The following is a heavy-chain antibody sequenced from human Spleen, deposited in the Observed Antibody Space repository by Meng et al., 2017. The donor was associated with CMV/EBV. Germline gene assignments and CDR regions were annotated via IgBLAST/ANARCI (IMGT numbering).Heavy chain of an antibody. Sequence: GGSLRLSCAASGFTFSTYWMSWVHQAPGKGLEWVANIKEDGSERYYVDSAKGRFTISRDNAKNSLYLQMNSLRADDTAVYYCARDAVVAPAALRTFYYYGMDVWGQGSTVTVSS. J-gene: IGHJ6*02. CDR1: GFTFSTYW. D-gene: IGHD2-2*02. CDR3: ARDAVVAPAALRTFYYYGMDV. CDR2: IKEDGSER. V-gene: IGHV3-7*01.